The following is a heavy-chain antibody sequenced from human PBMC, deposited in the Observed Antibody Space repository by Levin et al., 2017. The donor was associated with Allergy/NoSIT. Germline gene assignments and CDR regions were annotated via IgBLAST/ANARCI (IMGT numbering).Heavy chain of an antibody. V-gene: IGHV3-49*03. CDR1: GFTFGDYA. CDR2: IRSKAYGGTT. D-gene: IGHD3-16*01. CDR3: TRDYEIGLFDY. J-gene: IGHJ4*02. Sequence: GGSLRLSCTASGFTFGDYAMSWFRQAPGKGLEWVGFIRSKAYGGTTEYAASVKGRFTISRDDSKSIAYLQMNSLKTEDTAVYYCTRDYEIGLFDYWGQGTLVTVSS.